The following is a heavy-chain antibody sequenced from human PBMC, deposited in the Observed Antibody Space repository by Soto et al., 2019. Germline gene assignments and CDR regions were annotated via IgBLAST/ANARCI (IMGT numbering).Heavy chain of an antibody. J-gene: IGHJ6*02. CDR3: AKESVGGGWLLSSSGMDV. CDR1: GFTFSSYA. V-gene: IGHV3-23*01. CDR2: ISGSSGSI. Sequence: EVQLLESGGGLVQPGGSLRLSCAASGFTFSSYAMSWVRQAPGKGLEWVSAISGSSGSIYYADSVKGRFTISRDNSKNTLYLQMNSLRAEDTAVYYCAKESVGGGWLLSSSGMDVWGQGTTVTVSS. D-gene: IGHD3-3*01.